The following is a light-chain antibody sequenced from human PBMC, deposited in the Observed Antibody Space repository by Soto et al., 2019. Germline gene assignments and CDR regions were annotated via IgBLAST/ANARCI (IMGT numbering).Light chain of an antibody. V-gene: IGKV3-11*01. Sequence: EIVLTQSPATLSLSPGERATLSCRASQSVSSYLAWYQQKPGQAPRLLIYDASNRATGIPARFSGSGSGTDFTLTISSLEPEDFAVYYCQPGGFGQGTRLEIK. CDR2: DAS. CDR3: QPGG. J-gene: IGKJ5*01. CDR1: QSVSSY.